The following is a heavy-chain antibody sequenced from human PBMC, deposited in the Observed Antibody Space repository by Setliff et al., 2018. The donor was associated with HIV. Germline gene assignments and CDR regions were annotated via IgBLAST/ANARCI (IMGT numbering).Heavy chain of an antibody. Sequence: ASVKVSCKASGYTFTSYYLHWVRQAPGQGLEWMGMINPSGGSASYAQKFQGRVTMSRDTSTSTVYMELSSLRSEDTAVYYCATGDYGGNPLNNWFDPWGQGTLVTVSS. CDR1: GYTFTSYY. J-gene: IGHJ5*02. D-gene: IGHD4-17*01. V-gene: IGHV1-46*01. CDR2: INPSGGSA. CDR3: ATGDYGGNPLNNWFDP.